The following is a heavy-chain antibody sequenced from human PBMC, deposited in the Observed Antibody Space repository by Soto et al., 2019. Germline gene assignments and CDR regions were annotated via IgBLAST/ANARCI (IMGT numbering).Heavy chain of an antibody. CDR3: ARTQTYYYDSSGYYLDAFDI. D-gene: IGHD3-22*01. V-gene: IGHV1-69*13. Sequence: ASVKVSCKASGGTFSSYAISWVRQAPGQGLEWMGGIIPIFGTANYAQKFQGRVTITADESTSTAYMELSSLRSEDTAVYYCARTQTYYYDSSGYYLDAFDIWGQGTMVTVSS. CDR1: GGTFSSYA. J-gene: IGHJ3*02. CDR2: IIPIFGTA.